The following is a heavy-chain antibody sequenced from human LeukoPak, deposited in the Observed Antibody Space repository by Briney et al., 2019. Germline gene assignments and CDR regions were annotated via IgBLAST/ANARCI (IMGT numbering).Heavy chain of an antibody. CDR1: GFTFSSYW. Sequence: GGSLRLSCAASGFTFSSYWMHWVGQAPGKGLVWVSRINSDGSSTSYADSVKGRFTISRDNAKNTLYLQMNSLRAEDTAMYYCARVGSSSSGFDYWGQGTLVTVSS. D-gene: IGHD6-6*01. J-gene: IGHJ4*02. CDR3: ARVGSSSSGFDY. V-gene: IGHV3-74*01. CDR2: INSDGSST.